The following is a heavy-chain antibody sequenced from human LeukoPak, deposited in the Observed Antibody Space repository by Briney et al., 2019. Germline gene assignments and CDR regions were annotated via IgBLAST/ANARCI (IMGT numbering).Heavy chain of an antibody. CDR3: ARGEGYGGIYGMDV. V-gene: IGHV1-2*04. J-gene: IGHJ6*02. D-gene: IGHD4-23*01. CDR2: INPNSGGT. Sequence: ASVKVSCKASGYTFTCYYMHWVRQAPGQGLEWMGWINPNSGGTNYAQKFQGWVTMTRDTSISTAYMELSRLRSDDTAVYYCARGEGYGGIYGMDVWGQGTTVTVSS. CDR1: GYTFTCYY.